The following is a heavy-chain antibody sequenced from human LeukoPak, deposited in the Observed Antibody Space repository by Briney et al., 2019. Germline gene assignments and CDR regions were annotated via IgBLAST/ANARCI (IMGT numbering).Heavy chain of an antibody. CDR1: GFTFSSYW. CDR2: VNTDGSST. D-gene: IGHD6-13*01. J-gene: IGHJ4*02. V-gene: IGHV3-74*01. Sequence: GGSLRLSCAASGFTFSSYWMHWVRQAPGKGLVWVSRVNTDGSSTSHADSVKGRFTVSRDNAKSTLYLQMNSLRAEDTAVYYCARGSYSSSWYSVYYWGQGTLVTVSS. CDR3: ARGSYSSSWYSVYY.